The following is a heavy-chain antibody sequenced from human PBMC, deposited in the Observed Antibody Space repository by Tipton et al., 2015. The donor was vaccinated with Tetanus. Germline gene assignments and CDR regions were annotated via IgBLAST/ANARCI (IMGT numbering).Heavy chain of an antibody. V-gene: IGHV1-69*01. CDR1: GGTFSNYG. CDR2: IIPIFVTP. J-gene: IGHJ6*02. Sequence: QVQLVQSGPEVKKPGSSVKVSCKASGGTFSNYGVSWVRQAPGQGLEWMGGIIPIFVTPNYAQKFQGRVTITADESTTTAYMEMSSLRSEDTAVYYCASPSRISSHNFAMDVWGHGTTVTVSS. D-gene: IGHD2/OR15-2a*01. CDR3: ASPSRISSHNFAMDV.